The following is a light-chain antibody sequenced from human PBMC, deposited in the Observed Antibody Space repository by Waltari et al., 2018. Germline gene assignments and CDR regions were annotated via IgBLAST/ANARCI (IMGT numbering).Light chain of an antibody. CDR1: SSDIGSYDL. Sequence: SALTPPASVSASPGQSITISCPGSSSDIGSYDLVPWYQQHPGKASHLLIYEVDKRPSGVSYRFSGSKSGNAASLTVSGLQPEDEGHYFCSSYTYGGPWVFGGGTLLTVL. CDR2: EVD. V-gene: IGLV2-23*02. CDR3: SSYTYGGPWV. J-gene: IGLJ2*01.